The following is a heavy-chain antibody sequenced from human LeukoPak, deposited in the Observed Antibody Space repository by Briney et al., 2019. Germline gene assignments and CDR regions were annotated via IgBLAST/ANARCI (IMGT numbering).Heavy chain of an antibody. J-gene: IGHJ4*02. CDR3: ARAISSGYDGDFDY. CDR1: GFTFSSYW. CDR2: INSDGSST. Sequence: GGSLRLSCAASGFTFSSYWMHWVRQAPGKGLVWVSRINSDGSSTSYADSVKGRFTISRDNAKNTLYLQMNSLRAEDTAVYYCARAISSGYDGDFDYWGQGTLVTASS. D-gene: IGHD5-12*01. V-gene: IGHV3-74*01.